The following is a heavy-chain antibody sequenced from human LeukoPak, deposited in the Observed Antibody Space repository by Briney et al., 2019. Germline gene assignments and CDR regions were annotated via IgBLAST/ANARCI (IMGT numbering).Heavy chain of an antibody. J-gene: IGHJ4*02. Sequence: ASVKVSCKASGYTFTGYYMHWVRQAPGQGLEWMGWINPKSGGTKFPQKFQGRITLTRDTSIRTAYMDLSWLRSDDTAVYYCARGAEVTMIEDYWGQGTLVSVSS. CDR1: GYTFTGYY. D-gene: IGHD3-22*01. V-gene: IGHV1-2*02. CDR3: ARGAEVTMIEDY. CDR2: INPKSGGT.